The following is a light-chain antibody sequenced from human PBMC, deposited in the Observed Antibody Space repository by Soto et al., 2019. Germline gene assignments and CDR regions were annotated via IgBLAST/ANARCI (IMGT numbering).Light chain of an antibody. CDR3: QQYNNWPLT. V-gene: IGKV3-15*01. CDR2: GAS. CDR1: QRVSNN. Sequence: EIVMTQSPATLSVSPGERATLSCRASQRVSNNFAWYQQKPGQAPRLLIYGASTRATGIPDRFSGSGSGTEFTLTISSLQSEEFAVYFCQQYNNWPLTFGGGTKVEIK. J-gene: IGKJ4*02.